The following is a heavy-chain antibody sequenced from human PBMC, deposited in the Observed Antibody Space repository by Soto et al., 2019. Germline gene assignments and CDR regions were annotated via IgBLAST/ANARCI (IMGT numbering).Heavy chain of an antibody. CDR2: ISGSGGST. CDR3: AKYQGWLVSDGMDV. V-gene: IGHV3-23*01. J-gene: IGHJ6*02. CDR1: GFTFSSYA. Sequence: GGSLRLSCAASGFTFSSYAMSWVRQAPGKGLEWVSAISGSGGSTYYADSVKGRFTISRDNSKNTLYLQMNSLRAEDTAVYYWAKYQGWLVSDGMDVWGQGTTVTVSS. D-gene: IGHD6-19*01.